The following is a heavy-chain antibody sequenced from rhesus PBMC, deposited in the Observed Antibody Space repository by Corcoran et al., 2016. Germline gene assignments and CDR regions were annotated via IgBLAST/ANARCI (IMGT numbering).Heavy chain of an antibody. CDR3: ETQVGSSDY. Sequence: QVQLVQSGAEVKKPGSSVTVSCKASGYTFTDYYLPWVRQATRQGLEWMRKTTPKTGGKNYIQKFQGRSTTTRDTSTSKAYMELSSLRSEDTAVYYCETQVGSSDYWGQGVLVTVSS. J-gene: IGHJ4*01. D-gene: IGHD2-15*01. V-gene: IGHV1-138*01. CDR2: TTPKTGGK. CDR1: GYTFTDYY.